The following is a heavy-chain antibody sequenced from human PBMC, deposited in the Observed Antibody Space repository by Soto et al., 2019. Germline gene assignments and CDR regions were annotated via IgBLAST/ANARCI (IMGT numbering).Heavy chain of an antibody. V-gene: IGHV1-46*03. CDR2: INPSGGST. CDR3: ARERVGATVRWFDP. CDR1: GYTFTNYA. J-gene: IGHJ5*02. Sequence: ASVKVSCKASGYTFTNYAIHWVRQAPGQGLEWMGIINPSGGSTSYAQKFQGRVTMTRDTSTSTVYMELSSLRSEDTAVYYCARERVGATVRWFDPWGQGTLVTVSS. D-gene: IGHD1-26*01.